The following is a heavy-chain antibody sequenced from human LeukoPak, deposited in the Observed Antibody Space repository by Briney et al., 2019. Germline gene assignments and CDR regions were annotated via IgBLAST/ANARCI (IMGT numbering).Heavy chain of an antibody. CDR1: GFTFSSYT. CDR3: ARVGIVATITDAFDI. J-gene: IGHJ3*02. CDR2: ISSSSSYI. Sequence: GGSLRLSCAASGFTFSSYTMNWVRQAPGKGPEWVSSISSSSSYIYYADSVKGRFTISRDNAKNSLYLQMNSLRAEDTAVYYCARVGIVATITDAFDIWGQGTMVTVSS. D-gene: IGHD5-12*01. V-gene: IGHV3-21*01.